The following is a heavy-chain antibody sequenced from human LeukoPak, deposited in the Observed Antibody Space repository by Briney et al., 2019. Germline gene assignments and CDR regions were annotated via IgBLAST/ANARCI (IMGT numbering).Heavy chain of an antibody. D-gene: IGHD3-10*01. CDR3: AKRGVVIRVFLVGFHKEAYYFDS. Sequence: GGSLRLSCAVSGITLSNDGMSWVRQAPGKGLEWIAGLSGSGGGTNYADSVQGRFTISRDNTKNTLYLQMNSLRAEDTAVYFCAKRGVVIRVFLVGFHKEAYYFDSWGQGALVTVSS. CDR1: GITLSNDG. CDR2: LSGSGGGT. V-gene: IGHV3-23*01. J-gene: IGHJ4*02.